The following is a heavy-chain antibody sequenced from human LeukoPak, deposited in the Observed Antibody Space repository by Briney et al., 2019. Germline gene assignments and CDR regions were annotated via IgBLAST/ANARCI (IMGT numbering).Heavy chain of an antibody. CDR1: GGSISGYY. CDR3: AMNSGTRSYYGMDV. V-gene: IGHV4-59*08. J-gene: IGHJ6*02. Sequence: PSETLSLTCTVFGGSISGYYWSWLRQPPGKGLEWIGYIYYSGSTHYSPSLKSRVTISLDTSKNQFSLKLSSVTAADAAVYYCAMNSGTRSYYGMDVWGQGTTVTVSS. CDR2: IYYSGST. D-gene: IGHD2-2*01.